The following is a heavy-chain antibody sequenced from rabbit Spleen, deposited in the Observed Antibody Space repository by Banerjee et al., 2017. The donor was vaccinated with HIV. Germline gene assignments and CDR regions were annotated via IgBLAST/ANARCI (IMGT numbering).Heavy chain of an antibody. D-gene: IGHD1-1*01. CDR3: ARDLADVIGWNLDL. CDR2: IYPGSSGST. CDR1: GFSFSSSYN. V-gene: IGHV1S40*01. Sequence: QSLEESGGDLVKPGASLTLTCTASGFSFSSSYNMCWVRQAPGKELEWIGCIYPGSSGSTHYANWAKGRFTISKTSSTTVTLQMTSLTAADTATYFCARDLADVIGWNLDLWGQGTLVTV. J-gene: IGHJ3*01.